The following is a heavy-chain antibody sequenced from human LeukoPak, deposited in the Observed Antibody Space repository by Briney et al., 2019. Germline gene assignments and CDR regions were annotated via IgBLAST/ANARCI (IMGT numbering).Heavy chain of an antibody. V-gene: IGHV4-61*08. CDR2: MYNSGSS. CDR1: GGSVSSGGHY. J-gene: IGHJ4*02. Sequence: PSETLSLTCTVSGGSVSSGGHYWSWIRQPPGKGLEWIGYMYNSGSSNYSPSLKSRVTISADTSKNQFSLSLTSVTAADTAVYYCARVPVAGTGPDYWGQGTLVTVSS. D-gene: IGHD6-13*01. CDR3: ARVPVAGTGPDY.